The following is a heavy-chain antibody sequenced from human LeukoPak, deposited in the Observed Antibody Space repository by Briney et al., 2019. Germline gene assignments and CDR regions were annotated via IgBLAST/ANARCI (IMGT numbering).Heavy chain of an antibody. V-gene: IGHV4-34*01. CDR2: INHSGST. D-gene: IGHD3-16*01. CDR1: GGSFSGYY. Sequence: SSETLSLTCAVYGGSFSGYYWSWIRQPPGKGLEWIGEINHSGSTNYNPSLKSRVTISVDTSKNQFSLKLSSVTAADTAVYYCAKDSYYDYVWGTYQKFDPWGQGTLVTVSS. J-gene: IGHJ5*02. CDR3: AKDSYYDYVWGTYQKFDP.